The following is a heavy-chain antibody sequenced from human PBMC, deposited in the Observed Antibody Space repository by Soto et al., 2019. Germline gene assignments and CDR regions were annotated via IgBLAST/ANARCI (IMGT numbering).Heavy chain of an antibody. CDR2: LNIAGTI. CDR1: GASISSFN. Sequence: SETLSLTCSVSGASISSFNWNWVRQPAGKGPEWVGRLNIAGTINYNPSLKSRITMSMDTSKNQISLHLRSVTAADTAIYYCARDRGEYTSSWFWYFSHWCHGTLVTVSS. D-gene: IGHD6-13*01. V-gene: IGHV4-4*07. J-gene: IGHJ2*01. CDR3: ARDRGEYTSSWFWYFSH.